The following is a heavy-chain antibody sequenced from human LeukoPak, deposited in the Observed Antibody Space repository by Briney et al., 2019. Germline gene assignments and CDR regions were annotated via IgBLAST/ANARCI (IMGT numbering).Heavy chain of an antibody. CDR3: ARAPSGNANLPYFFDY. Sequence: SETLSLTCTVSEDSISYYSWNWIRQAAGKGLEWIGRIYSSGSTNYNPSLRSRVTISVDTSKTQSSLKMSSVTAADTGVYYCARAPSGNANLPYFFDYWGHGTVVTVSS. V-gene: IGHV4-4*07. CDR1: EDSISYYS. CDR2: IYSSGST. J-gene: IGHJ4*01.